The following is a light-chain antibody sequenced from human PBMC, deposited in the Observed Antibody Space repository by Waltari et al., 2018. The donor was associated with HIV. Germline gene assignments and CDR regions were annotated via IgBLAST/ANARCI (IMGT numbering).Light chain of an antibody. J-gene: IGLJ3*02. Sequence: QSVLTQPPSASGTPGPGVTISCVGDSSNIRSNYVYWYQQLPGTAPKVHIYRNKQWPSGVPYRCSGSKSGASASLTISGLRAADEAVYFCATRDGSLKVFGGGTKLTVL. CDR2: RNK. V-gene: IGLV1-47*01. CDR3: ATRDGSLKV. CDR1: SSNIRSNY.